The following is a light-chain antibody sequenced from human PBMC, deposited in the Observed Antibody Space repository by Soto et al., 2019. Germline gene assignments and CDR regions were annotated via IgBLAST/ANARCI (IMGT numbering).Light chain of an antibody. V-gene: IGLV2-14*01. CDR1: SSDVGNYNY. J-gene: IGLJ1*01. CDR3: SSYTSRNTLDYV. CDR2: EVS. Sequence: QSALTQPASVSGSPGQSITISCTGTSSDVGNYNYVSWYQQHPGKAPKLMIYEVSNRPSGVSNRFSGSKSGNTASLTISGLQAEDEADYYCSSYTSRNTLDYVFGTGTKLTVL.